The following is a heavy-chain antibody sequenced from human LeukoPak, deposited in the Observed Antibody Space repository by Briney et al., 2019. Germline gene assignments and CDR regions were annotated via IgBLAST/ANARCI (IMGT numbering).Heavy chain of an antibody. CDR1: GGSFSSYY. CDR2: IYYSGST. D-gene: IGHD3-3*01. V-gene: IGHV4-59*01. CDR3: ARVRFDFWSGYYIDY. J-gene: IGHJ4*02. Sequence: PSETLSLTCAVYGGSFSSYYWSWIRQPPGKGLEWIGYIYYSGSTNYNPSLKSRVTISVDTSKNQFSLKLSSVTAADTAVYYCARVRFDFWSGYYIDYWGQGTLVTVSS.